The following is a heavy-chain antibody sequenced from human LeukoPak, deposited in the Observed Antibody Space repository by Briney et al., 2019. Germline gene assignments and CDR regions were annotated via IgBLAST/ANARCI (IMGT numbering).Heavy chain of an antibody. V-gene: IGHV3-30-3*01. CDR3: ARETTVEAFDI. D-gene: IGHD4-23*01. CDR1: GFTFSSYA. J-gene: IGHJ3*02. CDR2: ISYDGSNK. Sequence: GRSLRLSCAASGFTFSSYAMHWVRQAPGKGLEWVAVISYDGSNKYYADSVKGRFTISRDNSKNTLYLQMNSLRAEDTAVYYCARETTVEAFDIWGQGTMVTVSS.